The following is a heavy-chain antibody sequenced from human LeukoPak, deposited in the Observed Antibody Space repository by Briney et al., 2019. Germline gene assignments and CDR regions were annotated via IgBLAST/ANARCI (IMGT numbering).Heavy chain of an antibody. CDR2: VYYSGSI. CDR1: GGSISSSRFY. J-gene: IGHJ4*02. D-gene: IGHD3-16*01. Sequence: PSETLSLTCTVSGGSISSSRFYWGWIRQTPGRGLEGFGSVYYSGSIYYNPSLESRVTLSADTSKNRFSLRLSSVTAADTAVYYCVRQLPYYSIWGSYHYYFDYWGQGTLVTVSS. CDR3: VRQLPYYSIWGSYHYYFDY. V-gene: IGHV4-39*01.